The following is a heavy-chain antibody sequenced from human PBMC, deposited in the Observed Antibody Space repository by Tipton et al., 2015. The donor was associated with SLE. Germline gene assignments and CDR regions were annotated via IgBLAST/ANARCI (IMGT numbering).Heavy chain of an antibody. CDR3: ARVPTCDGDNCYHDY. Sequence: GSLRLSCAASGFTFSSYSMNWVRQAPGKGLEWVSSISSSSRYIYYADSVRGRFTISRDNAKNSLYLQMNSLRADDTAVYYCARVPTCDGDNCYHDYWGQGTLVTVSS. J-gene: IGHJ4*02. CDR2: ISSSSRYI. CDR1: GFTFSSYS. D-gene: IGHD2-15*01. V-gene: IGHV3-21*03.